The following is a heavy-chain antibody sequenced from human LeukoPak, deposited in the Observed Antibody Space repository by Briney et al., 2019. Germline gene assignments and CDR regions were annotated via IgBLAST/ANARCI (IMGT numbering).Heavy chain of an antibody. Sequence: QTGGSLRLSCAASGFTFSSYGMHWVRQAPGKGLEWVAFMRYDGSNKYYADSVKGRFTISRDNSKNTLYLQMNTLRAEDTAVYYCARETTISGGIAVAGPQAYIYYMDVWGKGTTVTISS. CDR1: GFTFSSYG. J-gene: IGHJ6*03. D-gene: IGHD6-19*01. V-gene: IGHV3-30*02. CDR2: MRYDGSNK. CDR3: ARETTISGGIAVAGPQAYIYYMDV.